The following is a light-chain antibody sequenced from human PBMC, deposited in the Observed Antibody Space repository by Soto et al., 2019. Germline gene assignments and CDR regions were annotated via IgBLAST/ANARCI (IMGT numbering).Light chain of an antibody. Sequence: DIQMTQSPSSLSASVGDRVTITCRPSQAINTYLAWYQQKPGKTPKLLIYAASTLESGVPSRFSGSGSGTDFTLTISSLQPEDVATYYCQKYNRAPWTFGQGTKVEIK. V-gene: IGKV1-27*01. CDR2: AAS. CDR3: QKYNRAPWT. CDR1: QAINTY. J-gene: IGKJ1*01.